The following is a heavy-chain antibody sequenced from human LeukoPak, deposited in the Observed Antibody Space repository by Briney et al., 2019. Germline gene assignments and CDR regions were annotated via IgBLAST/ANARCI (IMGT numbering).Heavy chain of an antibody. D-gene: IGHD3-9*01. Sequence: GGSLRLSCAASGFTISSYAMSWVRQAPGKGLEWVSAISGSGGSTYYADSVKGRFTISRDNSKNTLYLQMNSLRAEDTAVYYCAASNFDWLLWHYYYGMDVWGQGTTVTVSS. CDR2: ISGSGGST. CDR3: AASNFDWLLWHYYYGMDV. J-gene: IGHJ6*02. V-gene: IGHV3-23*01. CDR1: GFTISSYA.